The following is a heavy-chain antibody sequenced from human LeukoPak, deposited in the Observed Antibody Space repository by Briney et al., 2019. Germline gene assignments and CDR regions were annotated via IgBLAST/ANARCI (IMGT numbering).Heavy chain of an antibody. CDR3: ATGLYCSGGSCHSHFDY. Sequence: ASVKVSCKVSGYTLTELSMHWVRQAPGKGLEWMGGFDPKDGETIYAQKFQGRITMTEDTSTDTAYMELSSLRSEDTAVYYCATGLYCSGGSCHSHFDYWGQGTLVTASS. CDR1: GYTLTELS. V-gene: IGHV1-24*01. D-gene: IGHD2-15*01. J-gene: IGHJ4*02. CDR2: FDPKDGET.